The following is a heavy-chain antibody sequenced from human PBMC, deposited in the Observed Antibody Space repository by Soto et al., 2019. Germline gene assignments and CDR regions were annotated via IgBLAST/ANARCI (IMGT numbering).Heavy chain of an antibody. CDR3: ASNYCSSTSCYGPYYYGMDV. CDR2: IIPIFGTA. V-gene: IGHV1-69*13. D-gene: IGHD2-2*01. Sequence: SVKVSCKASGGTFSSYAISWVRQAPGQGLEWMGGIIPIFGTANYAQKFQGRVTITADESTSTAYMELSSLRSEDTAVYYCASNYCSSTSCYGPYYYGMDVWGQGTTVTVSS. J-gene: IGHJ6*02. CDR1: GGTFSSYA.